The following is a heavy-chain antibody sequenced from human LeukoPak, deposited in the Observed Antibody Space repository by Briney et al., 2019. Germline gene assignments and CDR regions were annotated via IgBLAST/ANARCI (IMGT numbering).Heavy chain of an antibody. J-gene: IGHJ4*02. Sequence: PGGSLRLSCAASGFTFSSYAMHWVRQAPGKGLEWVAVISYDGSNKYYADSVKGRFTISRDNAKNSLYLQMNSLRAEDTAVYYCARVIAAASDYWGQGTLVTVSS. CDR3: ARVIAAASDY. CDR2: ISYDGSNK. D-gene: IGHD6-13*01. V-gene: IGHV3-30-3*01. CDR1: GFTFSSYA.